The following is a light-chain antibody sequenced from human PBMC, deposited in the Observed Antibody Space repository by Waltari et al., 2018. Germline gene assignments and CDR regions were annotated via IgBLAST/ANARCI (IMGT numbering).Light chain of an antibody. J-gene: IGLJ3*02. CDR3: CSYAGSNTWV. CDR2: EVS. V-gene: IGLV2-23*02. Sequence: CFQQQPGKAPSLMMSEVSKWPAGGSSRCSGSKSGNTASLTISVLQAEDEADYYCCSYAGSNTWVFGGGTKLTVL.